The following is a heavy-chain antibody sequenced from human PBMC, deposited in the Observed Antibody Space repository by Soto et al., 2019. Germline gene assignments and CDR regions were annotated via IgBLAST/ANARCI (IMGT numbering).Heavy chain of an antibody. CDR3: ARGRYGDY. Sequence: QVHLVQSGAEVKKPGASVKVSCKGSGYGFTTYGITWVRQAPGQGLEWMAWISAHNGNTNYAQKLQGRVTVTRDTSTSTAYMVLRRLRSDDTAVYYWARGRYGDYWGQGALVTVSS. V-gene: IGHV1-18*01. CDR2: ISAHNGNT. D-gene: IGHD1-1*01. J-gene: IGHJ4*02. CDR1: GYGFTTYG.